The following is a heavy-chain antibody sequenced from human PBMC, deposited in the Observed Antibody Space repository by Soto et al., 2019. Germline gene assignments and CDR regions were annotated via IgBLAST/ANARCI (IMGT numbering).Heavy chain of an antibody. V-gene: IGHV4-39*01. Sequence: SETLSLTCTVSGGSISSSSYYWGWIRQSPGKGPEWIGSFYYSGSTYYSPSLRSRVTISGDTSRKQISLRLSSVTAADTAVYYCARISVASRYMDVWGKGTTVTV. D-gene: IGHD5-12*01. CDR3: ARISVASRYMDV. J-gene: IGHJ6*03. CDR1: GGSISSSSYY. CDR2: FYYSGST.